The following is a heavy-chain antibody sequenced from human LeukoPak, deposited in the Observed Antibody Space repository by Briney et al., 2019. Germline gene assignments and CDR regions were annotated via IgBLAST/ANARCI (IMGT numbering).Heavy chain of an antibody. V-gene: IGHV3-30*04. D-gene: IGHD2-15*01. CDR1: GFTFSNYA. CDR2: ISYDGNNK. J-gene: IGHJ4*02. CDR3: ARVPGSCYFCYFDY. Sequence: PGGSLRLSCAASGFTFSNYAMHWVRQAPGKGLEWVAVISYDGNNKNYADSVKGRFTVSRDNSKNTLYLQMNSLRTEDTAVYYCARVPGSCYFCYFDYWGQGTLVTVSS.